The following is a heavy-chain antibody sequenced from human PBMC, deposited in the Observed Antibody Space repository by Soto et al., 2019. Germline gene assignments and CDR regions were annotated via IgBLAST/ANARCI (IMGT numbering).Heavy chain of an antibody. J-gene: IGHJ6*02. CDR3: ASSNIAAAGFYYYGMDV. CDR2: VYHSGST. Sequence: KPSETLSLTCAVSGGSISTSNWWSWVRQPPGKGLEWIGEVYHSGSTNYNPSFKSRVAMSVDTSKNQFSLKLSSVTAADTAVYYCASSNIAAAGFYYYGMDVWGRGTTVTVSS. D-gene: IGHD6-13*01. CDR1: GGSISTSNW. V-gene: IGHV4-4*02.